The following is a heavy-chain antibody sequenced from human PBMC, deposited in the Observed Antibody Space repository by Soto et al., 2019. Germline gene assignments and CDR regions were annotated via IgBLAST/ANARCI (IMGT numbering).Heavy chain of an antibody. CDR2: ISGSGGST. CDR3: AKDLTMVLPRGNFDY. V-gene: IGHV3-23*01. D-gene: IGHD3-10*01. CDR1: GFTFSSYA. Sequence: EVQLLESGGGLVQPGGSLRLSCAASGFTFSSYAMSWVRQAPGKGLEWVSAISGSGGSTYYADSVKGRFTIARDKSKNTHYLQKSSLRAEDTAVYYCAKDLTMVLPRGNFDYWGQGTLVTVSS. J-gene: IGHJ4*02.